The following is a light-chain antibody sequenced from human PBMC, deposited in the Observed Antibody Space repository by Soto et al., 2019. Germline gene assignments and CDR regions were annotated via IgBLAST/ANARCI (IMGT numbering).Light chain of an antibody. CDR3: QQYGTSPYT. CDR1: QSVSSSY. Sequence: EIVLTQSPGTLSLSPGERATLSCRASQSVSSSYLVWYQQKPGQAPRLLIYGASSRATGIPDRFSGSGSGTDFTLTIRRLEPEDFAVYFCQQYGTSPYTFGQGTKLEIK. V-gene: IGKV3-20*01. J-gene: IGKJ2*01. CDR2: GAS.